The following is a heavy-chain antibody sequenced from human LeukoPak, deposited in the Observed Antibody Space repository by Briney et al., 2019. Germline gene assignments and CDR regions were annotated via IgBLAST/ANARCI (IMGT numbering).Heavy chain of an antibody. Sequence: GGSLRLSCAASGFTFSDYYMSWIRQAPGKGLEWVSYISGTGSTMYYADSVKGRFTISRDNAKNSLYLQMNSLRVEDTAVYYCARKGVYSPSPNDYWGQGTLVTVSS. CDR1: GFTFSDYY. J-gene: IGHJ4*02. CDR3: ARKGVYSPSPNDY. V-gene: IGHV3-11*04. D-gene: IGHD6-13*01. CDR2: ISGTGSTM.